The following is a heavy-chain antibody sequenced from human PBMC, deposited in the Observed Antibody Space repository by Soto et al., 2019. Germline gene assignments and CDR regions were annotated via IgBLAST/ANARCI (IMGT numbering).Heavy chain of an antibody. CDR3: ARDIAVAGTVYYDSSGYYHGLFPPDY. J-gene: IGHJ4*02. Sequence: PGGSLRLSCAASGFTFSSYAMHWVRQAPGKGLEWVAVISYDGSNKYYADSVKGRFTISRDNSKNTLYLQMNSLRAEDTAVYYCARDIAVAGTVYYDSSGYYHGLFPPDYWGQGTLVTVSS. V-gene: IGHV3-30-3*01. D-gene: IGHD3-22*01. CDR2: ISYDGSNK. CDR1: GFTFSSYA.